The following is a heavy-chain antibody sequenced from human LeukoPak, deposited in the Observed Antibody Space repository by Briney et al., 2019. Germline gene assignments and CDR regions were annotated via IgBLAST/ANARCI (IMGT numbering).Heavy chain of an antibody. D-gene: IGHD5-12*01. CDR2: IYPGDSDT. J-gene: IGHJ6*04. V-gene: IGHV5-51*01. CDR3: ARSGYDYFYYYAMDI. Sequence: GESLKISCQGSGYSFSSYWIGWVRQLPGKGLEWIGIIYPGDSDTTYSPSFQGQVTISADKSISTAYLQWSSLEASDTAMYFCARSGYDYFYYYAMDIWGKGTTVTVSS. CDR1: GYSFSSYW.